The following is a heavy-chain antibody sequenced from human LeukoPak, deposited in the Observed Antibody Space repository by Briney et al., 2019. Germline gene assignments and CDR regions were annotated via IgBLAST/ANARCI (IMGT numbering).Heavy chain of an antibody. V-gene: IGHV1-69*13. CDR1: GGTFNNYA. Sequence: ASVKVSCKASGGTFNNYAISWVRQAPGQGLEWMGGIIPLFGTADYAQKFQGRVTITADESTSTAYMELSSLRLEDTAVYYCAREGGSGIGDYWGQGTLVTVSS. CDR2: IIPLFGTA. D-gene: IGHD3-10*01. CDR3: AREGGSGIGDY. J-gene: IGHJ4*02.